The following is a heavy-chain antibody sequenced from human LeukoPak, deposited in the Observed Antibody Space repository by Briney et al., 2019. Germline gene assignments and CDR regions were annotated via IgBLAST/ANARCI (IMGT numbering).Heavy chain of an antibody. CDR3: ARAYEHSGYDYLPLY. J-gene: IGHJ4*02. V-gene: IGHV3-7*01. CDR1: GFTFSSHW. Sequence: SGGSLRLSCAASGFTFSSHWMTWVRQAPGKGLEWVANIRQDGGEKYYADSVKGRFTISRDNAENSVYLQMNSLRAEDTAVYFCARAYEHSGYDYLPLYWGQGTLVTVSS. CDR2: IRQDGGEK. D-gene: IGHD5-12*01.